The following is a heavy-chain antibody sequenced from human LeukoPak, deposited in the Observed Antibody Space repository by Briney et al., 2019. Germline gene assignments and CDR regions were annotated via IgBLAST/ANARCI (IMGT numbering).Heavy chain of an antibody. V-gene: IGHV4-39*01. Sequence: PSETLSLTCTVSGGSISSSNYYWGWIRQPPGKGLEWIGSIYYSGTTYYSSSLKSRVIISVDTSKNQFSLKLSSVTATDTAVYYCARHEAQDFDYRGQGTLVTVSS. CDR1: GGSISSSNYY. CDR3: ARHEAQDFDY. J-gene: IGHJ4*02. CDR2: IYYSGTT.